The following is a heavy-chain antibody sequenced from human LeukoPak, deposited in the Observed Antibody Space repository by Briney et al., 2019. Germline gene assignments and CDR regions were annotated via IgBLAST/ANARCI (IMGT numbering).Heavy chain of an antibody. V-gene: IGHV4-39*07. CDR2: IFHTGTT. J-gene: IGHJ6*03. Sequence: SETLSLTCTVSGGSISSSNYYWGWIRQPPGKGLEWIGRIFHTGTTDYKTSLKGRVTISVDKSKNQFSLKLTSVTAADTAVYYCARLTPTTLSLYYYYMDVWGKGTTVTVSS. CDR1: GGSISSSNYY. D-gene: IGHD2/OR15-2a*01. CDR3: ARLTPTTLSLYYYYMDV.